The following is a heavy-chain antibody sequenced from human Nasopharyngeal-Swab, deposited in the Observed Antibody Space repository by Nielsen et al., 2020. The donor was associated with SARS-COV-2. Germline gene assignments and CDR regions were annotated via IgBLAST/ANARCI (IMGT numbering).Heavy chain of an antibody. D-gene: IGHD2-2*01. CDR1: GFTFSSYW. CDR3: ARDRDYAGAFDI. CDR2: IKQDGSEK. Sequence: GESLKISCAASGFTFSSYWMSWVRQAPGKGLEWVANIKQDGSEKYYVDSVKGRFTISRDNAKNSLYLQMNSLRAEDTAVYYCARDRDYAGAFDIRGQGTMVTVSS. V-gene: IGHV3-7*01. J-gene: IGHJ3*02.